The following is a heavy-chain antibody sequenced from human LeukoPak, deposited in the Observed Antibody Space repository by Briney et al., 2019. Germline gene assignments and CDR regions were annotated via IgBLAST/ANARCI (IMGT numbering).Heavy chain of an antibody. Sequence: ASVKVSCKASGYTFTSYDINWVRQATGQGLEWMGWMNPNSGNTGYAQKFQGRVTMTRNTSISTAYMELSSLRAEDTAVYYCAKSHTMAQSDYGDFGYWGQGTLVTVSS. CDR2: MNPNSGNT. D-gene: IGHD4-17*01. CDR3: AKSHTMAQSDYGDFGY. J-gene: IGHJ4*02. V-gene: IGHV1-8*01. CDR1: GYTFTSYD.